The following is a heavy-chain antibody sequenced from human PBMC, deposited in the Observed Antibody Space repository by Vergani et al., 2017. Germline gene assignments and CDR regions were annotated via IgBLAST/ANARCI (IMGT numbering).Heavy chain of an antibody. Sequence: QVQLVQSGAEVKKPGSSVKVSCKASGGTFSSYAISWVRQAPGQGLEWMGGIFPIFGTANYAQEFQGRVTITADESTSTAYMELSSLRSEDTAVYYCARPDDYVWGSYRYSVLSYWGQGTLVTVSS. CDR2: IFPIFGTA. CDR3: ARPDDYVWGSYRYSVLSY. D-gene: IGHD3-16*02. J-gene: IGHJ4*02. V-gene: IGHV1-69*12. CDR1: GGTFSSYA.